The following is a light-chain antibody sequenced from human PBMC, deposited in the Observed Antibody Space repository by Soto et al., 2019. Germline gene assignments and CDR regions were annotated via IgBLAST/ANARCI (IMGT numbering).Light chain of an antibody. Sequence: QSALSQPASVSGSPGQSITISCTGSFSDIAVFNYVSWYQQYPGRAPKLLIYQVTSRASGVSHRFSGAKSGNTASLTISGLPPEDEAEYYCNSYSGTNSYVFGTGTKVTVL. J-gene: IGLJ1*01. CDR1: FSDIAVFNY. CDR2: QVT. V-gene: IGLV2-14*01. CDR3: NSYSGTNSYV.